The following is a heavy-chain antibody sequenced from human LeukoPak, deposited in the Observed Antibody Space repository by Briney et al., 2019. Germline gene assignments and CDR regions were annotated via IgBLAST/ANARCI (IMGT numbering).Heavy chain of an antibody. J-gene: IGHJ6*03. CDR3: ARDRGESELEQQLGPGYYYYYMDV. Sequence: SETLFLTCTVSGGSISSYYWSWIRQPPGKGLEWIGYIYYSGSTNYNPSLKSRVTISVDTSKNQFSLKLSSVTAADTAVYYCARDRGESELEQQLGPGYYYYYMDVWGKGTTVTVSS. CDR1: GGSISSYY. CDR2: IYYSGST. D-gene: IGHD6-13*01. V-gene: IGHV4-59*01.